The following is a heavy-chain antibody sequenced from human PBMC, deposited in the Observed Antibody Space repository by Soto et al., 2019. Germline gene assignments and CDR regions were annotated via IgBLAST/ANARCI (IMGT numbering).Heavy chain of an antibody. J-gene: IGHJ4*02. CDR2: ISYDGSNK. CDR3: AKGLWFGTLPACFDY. D-gene: IGHD3-10*01. Sequence: GGSLRLSCAASGFTFSSYGMHWVRQAPGKGLEWVAVISYDGSNKYYADSVKGRFTISRDNSKNTLYLQMNSLRAEDTAVYYCAKGLWFGTLPACFDYWGQGTLVTVSS. CDR1: GFTFSSYG. V-gene: IGHV3-30*18.